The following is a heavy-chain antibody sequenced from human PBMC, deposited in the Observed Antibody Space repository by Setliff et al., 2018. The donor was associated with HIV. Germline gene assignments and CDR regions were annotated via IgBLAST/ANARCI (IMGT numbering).Heavy chain of an antibody. Sequence: ASVKVSCKASGYNFHGYYIHWVRQAPGQGLEWMGWINPNSGGTNSAQKFQGRVTMTRDTSINTAYMELTRLRSDDTAVCYCARVPSPYSSSWDFDYWGQGTLVTVSS. J-gene: IGHJ4*02. CDR3: ARVPSPYSSSWDFDY. CDR2: INPNSGGT. V-gene: IGHV1-2*02. D-gene: IGHD6-13*01. CDR1: GYNFHGYY.